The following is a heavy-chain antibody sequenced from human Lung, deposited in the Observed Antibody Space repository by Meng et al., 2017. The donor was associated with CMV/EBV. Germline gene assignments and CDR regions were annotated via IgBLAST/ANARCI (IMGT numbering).Heavy chain of an antibody. J-gene: IGHJ4*02. Sequence: TLSLXXTVSGGSINSVGYYWTWIRQRPGKGLEWIGYIYYSGGTNYNPSLQSRVTISVDTSKNQFSLKLSSVTAADTAMYYCARSVGCSSTYCYTYTSSWYPDYWGQGTLVTVSS. CDR1: GGSINSVGYY. CDR3: ARSVGCSSTYCYTYTSSWYPDY. CDR2: IYYSGGT. V-gene: IGHV4-31*03. D-gene: IGHD6-13*01.